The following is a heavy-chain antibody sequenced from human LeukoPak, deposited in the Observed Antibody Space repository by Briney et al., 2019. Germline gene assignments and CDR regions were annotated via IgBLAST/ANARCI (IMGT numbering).Heavy chain of an antibody. J-gene: IGHJ3*02. CDR3: AREGQNYYDSSGYHDAFDI. V-gene: IGHV1-3*03. CDR2: INAGNGNT. Sequence: ASVKVSCKASGYTFTSYAMHWVRQAPGQRLEWMGWINAGNGNTKYSQEFQGRVTITRDTSASTAYMELSSLRSEDMAVYYCAREGQNYYDSSGYHDAFDIWGQGAMVTVSS. CDR1: GYTFTSYA. D-gene: IGHD3-22*01.